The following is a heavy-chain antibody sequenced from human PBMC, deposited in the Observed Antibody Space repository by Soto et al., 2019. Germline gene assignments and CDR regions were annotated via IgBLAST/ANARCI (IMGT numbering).Heavy chain of an antibody. V-gene: IGHV2-26*01. J-gene: IGHJ6*03. CDR2: IFSDVER. D-gene: IGHD6-19*01. Sequence: SGPTLVNPTETLTLTCAVSGFSLTNGKVGVTWIRQPPGKALEWLAHIFSDVERSYRTSLKHRLTISEDTSKSQVVLTMSNVDPVDTATYYCARILFGRSVAGGYFYMDVWGKGTTVTVSS. CDR1: GFSLTNGKVG. CDR3: ARILFGRSVAGGYFYMDV.